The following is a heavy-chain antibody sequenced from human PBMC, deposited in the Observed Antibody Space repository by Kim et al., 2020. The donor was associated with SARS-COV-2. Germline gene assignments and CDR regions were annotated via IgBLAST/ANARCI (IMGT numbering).Heavy chain of an antibody. V-gene: IGHV3-30*07. CDR3: ARDRLGYCSSTSCPLGY. J-gene: IGHJ4*02. D-gene: IGHD2-2*01. Sequence: VKGRFTISRDNSKNTMYLQMNRLRAEDTAVDYCARDRLGYCSSTSCPLGYWGQGTLVTVSS.